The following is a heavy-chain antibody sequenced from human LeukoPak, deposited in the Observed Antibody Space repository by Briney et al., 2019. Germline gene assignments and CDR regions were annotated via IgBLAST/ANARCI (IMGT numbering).Heavy chain of an antibody. V-gene: IGHV4-31*03. D-gene: IGHD3-22*01. Sequence: SQTLSLTCTVSGGSTSSGGYSWNWIRQHPGKGLEWIGSIRYIGTTYYNPSLKSRVTISVDTSKNKFSLKLNSVTAADTAVYYCASGHDSTGYYSDYWGQGTLVTVSS. CDR2: IRYIGTT. J-gene: IGHJ4*02. CDR3: ASGHDSTGYYSDY. CDR1: GGSTSSGGYS.